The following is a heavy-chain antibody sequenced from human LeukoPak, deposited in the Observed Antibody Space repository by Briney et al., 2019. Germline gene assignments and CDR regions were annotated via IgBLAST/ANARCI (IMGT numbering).Heavy chain of an antibody. CDR2: ISSSGSTI. J-gene: IGHJ4*02. D-gene: IGHD3-3*01. CDR3: ARATAGFLEWLSLDY. CDR1: GFTFSSYE. Sequence: GGSLRLSCAASGFTFSSYEMNWVRQAPGKGLERVSDISSSGSTIYYADSVKGRFTISRDNAKNSLYLQMNSLRAEDTAVYYCARATAGFLEWLSLDYWGQGTLVTVSS. V-gene: IGHV3-48*03.